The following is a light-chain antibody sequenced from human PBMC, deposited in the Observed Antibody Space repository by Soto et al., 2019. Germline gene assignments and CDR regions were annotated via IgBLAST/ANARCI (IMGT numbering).Light chain of an antibody. J-gene: IGLJ3*02. Sequence: QSVLTQPASVSGSPGQSITISCSGTSSDVGSNNRVSWFQQHPGSAPKLMIYEVTKRPSGVSSRFSGSKSGDTASLTISGLQAEDEADYYCSSYTTLNTLVFGGGTKVTVL. CDR3: SSYTTLNTLV. CDR2: EVT. CDR1: SSDVGSNNR. V-gene: IGLV2-23*02.